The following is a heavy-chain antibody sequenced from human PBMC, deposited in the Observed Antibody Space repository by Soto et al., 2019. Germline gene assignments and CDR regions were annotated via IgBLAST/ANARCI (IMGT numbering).Heavy chain of an antibody. CDR3: ARDDSSEYYFDY. J-gene: IGHJ4*02. CDR2: IIPILGIA. Sequence: QVQLMQSGAEVKKPGSSVKVSCKASGGTFSSYTISWVRQAPGQGLEWMGRIIPILGIANYAQKFQGRVTITADKSTSTAYMELSSLRSEDTAVYYCARDDSSEYYFDYWGQGTLVTVSS. D-gene: IGHD6-19*01. CDR1: GGTFSSYT. V-gene: IGHV1-69*08.